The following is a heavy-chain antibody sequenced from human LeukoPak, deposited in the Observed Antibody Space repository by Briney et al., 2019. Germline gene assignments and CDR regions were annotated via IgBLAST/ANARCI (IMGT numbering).Heavy chain of an antibody. CDR2: VSNGGT. Sequence: PSETLSRTCTVSGGSVSNSYYWSWIRQPPVKGLEWIGYVSNGGTNYNPSLKSRVTISIDTSKNQFSLKLSSVTAADTAVYYCARARGYYYDFDYWGQGTLVTVSS. CDR3: ARARGYYYDFDY. V-gene: IGHV4-59*02. J-gene: IGHJ4*02. CDR1: GGSVSNSYY. D-gene: IGHD3-22*01.